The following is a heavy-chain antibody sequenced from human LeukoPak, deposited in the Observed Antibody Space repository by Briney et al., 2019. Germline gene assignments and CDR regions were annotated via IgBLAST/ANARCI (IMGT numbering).Heavy chain of an antibody. V-gene: IGHV3-30-3*01. J-gene: IGHJ4*02. CDR2: ISYDGSNK. Sequence: PGRSLSLSCAASGFTSSSYAMHWVRQAPGKGLEWVAVISYDGSNKYYADSVKGRFTISRDNSKNTLYLQMNSLRAEDTAVYYCARGGFLEWLSGYYFDYWGQGTLVTVSS. CDR3: ARGGFLEWLSGYYFDY. CDR1: GFTSSSYA. D-gene: IGHD3-3*01.